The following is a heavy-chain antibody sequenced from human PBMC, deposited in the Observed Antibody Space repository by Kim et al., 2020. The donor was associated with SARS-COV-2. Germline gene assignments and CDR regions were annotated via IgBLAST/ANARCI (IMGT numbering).Heavy chain of an antibody. Sequence: SETLSLTCAVYGGSFSGYYWSWIRQPPGKGLEWIGEINHSGSTNYNPSLKSRVTISVDTSKNQFSLKLRSVTAADTAVYYCARGGGYSYGAIDYWGQGTL. CDR3: ARGGGYSYGAIDY. J-gene: IGHJ4*02. CDR1: GGSFSGYY. D-gene: IGHD5-18*01. CDR2: INHSGST. V-gene: IGHV4-34*01.